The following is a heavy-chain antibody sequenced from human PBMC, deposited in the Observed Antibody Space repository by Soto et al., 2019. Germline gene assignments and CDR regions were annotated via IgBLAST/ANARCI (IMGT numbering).Heavy chain of an antibody. CDR1: GFTFSSYG. D-gene: IGHD1-1*01. Sequence: PGGSLRLSCAASGFTFSSYGMHWVRQAPGKGLEWVAIISYDEINKYYADSVKGRFTISRDNSKNTLYLQMNSLRAEDTAVYYCAKSVYNWNDGFFDYWGQGTLVTVS. CDR3: AKSVYNWNDGFFDY. CDR2: ISYDEINK. J-gene: IGHJ4*02. V-gene: IGHV3-30*18.